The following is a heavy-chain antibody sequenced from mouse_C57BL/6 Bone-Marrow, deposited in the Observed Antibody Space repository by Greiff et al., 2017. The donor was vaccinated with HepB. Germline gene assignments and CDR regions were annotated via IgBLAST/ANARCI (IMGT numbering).Heavy chain of an antibody. V-gene: IGHV5-16*01. CDR2: INYDGSST. D-gene: IGHD1-1*01. Sequence: EVKVVESEGGLVQPGSSMKLSCTASGFTFSDYYMAWVRQVPEKGLEWVANINYDGSSTYYLDSLKSRFIISRDNAKNILYLQMSSLKSEDTATYYCARDPNYYGSSYGFDYWGQGTTLTVSS. CDR3: ARDPNYYGSSYGFDY. CDR1: GFTFSDYY. J-gene: IGHJ2*01.